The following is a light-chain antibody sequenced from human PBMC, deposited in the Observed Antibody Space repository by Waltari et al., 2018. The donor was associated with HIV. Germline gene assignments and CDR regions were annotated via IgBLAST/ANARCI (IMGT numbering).Light chain of an antibody. CDR1: SGSVSTSYY. Sequence: QTVVTQEPSFSVSPGGTVTLTCGLSSGSVSTSYYPSWYQQTPGQAPRTLIYSTNTRSSGVPDRFPGSILGNKAALTITGAQADDESDYYCVLYMGSGISLFGGGTKLTVL. V-gene: IGLV8-61*01. CDR2: STN. J-gene: IGLJ3*02. CDR3: VLYMGSGISL.